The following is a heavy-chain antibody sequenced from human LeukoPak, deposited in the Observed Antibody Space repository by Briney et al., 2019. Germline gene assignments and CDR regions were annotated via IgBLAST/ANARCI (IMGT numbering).Heavy chain of an antibody. V-gene: IGHV4-59*12. Sequence: SETLSLTCTVSGGSISSYYWSWIRQPPGKGLEWIGYIYYSGSTNYNPSLKSRVTISVDTSKNQFSLKLSSVTAADTAVYYCARDIAAAGTFDYWGQGTLVTVSS. D-gene: IGHD6-13*01. J-gene: IGHJ4*02. CDR1: GGSISSYY. CDR2: IYYSGST. CDR3: ARDIAAAGTFDY.